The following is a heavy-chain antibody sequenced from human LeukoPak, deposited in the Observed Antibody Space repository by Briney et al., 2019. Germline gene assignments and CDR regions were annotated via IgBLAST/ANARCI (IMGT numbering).Heavy chain of an antibody. CDR2: IWYDGSNK. CDR3: ARNGVEMATKGDWFDP. Sequence: GGSLRLSCAASGFTFSSYGMHWARQAPGKGLEWVAVIWYDGSNKYYADSVKGRFTISRDNSKNTLYLQMNSLRAEDTAVYYCARNGVEMATKGDWFDPWGQGTLVTVSS. V-gene: IGHV3-33*01. CDR1: GFTFSSYG. D-gene: IGHD5-24*01. J-gene: IGHJ5*02.